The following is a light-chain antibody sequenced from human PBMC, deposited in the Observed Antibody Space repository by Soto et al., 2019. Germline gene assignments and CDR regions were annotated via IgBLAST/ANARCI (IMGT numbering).Light chain of an antibody. CDR2: DVS. CDR3: SSYTSSSTLG. Sequence: QSVLTQPASVSGSPGQSITISCTGTSSDVGGYNYVSWYQQHPGKAPKLMIYDVSNRPSGVSNRFSGSKSGNTASLTISGLRAEDEADYYCSSYTSSSTLGFGTGTKLTVL. CDR1: SSDVGGYNY. J-gene: IGLJ1*01. V-gene: IGLV2-14*01.